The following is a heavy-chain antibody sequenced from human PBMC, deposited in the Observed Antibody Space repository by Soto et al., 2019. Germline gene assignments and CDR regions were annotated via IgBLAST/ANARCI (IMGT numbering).Heavy chain of an antibody. CDR3: ARDWGIITARPSCQVL. CDR2: ISAYNGKT. CDR1: SYTFTSYG. J-gene: IGHJ1*01. D-gene: IGHD3-16*01. Sequence: ASVKVSCKGSSYTFTSYGINWVRQAPGQGLEWMGWISAYNGKTNYAQKLQDRVTMTTDTSTTTVYMELRSLRSDDTAMYYCARDWGIITARPSCQVLWGQGTLGTVSS. V-gene: IGHV1-18*01.